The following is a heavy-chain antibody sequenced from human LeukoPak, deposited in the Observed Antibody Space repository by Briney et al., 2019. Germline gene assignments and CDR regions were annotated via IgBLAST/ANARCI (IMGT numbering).Heavy chain of an antibody. CDR2: ISYDGSNK. D-gene: IGHD4-11*01. J-gene: IGHJ4*02. CDR1: GFTFSSYA. V-gene: IGHV3-30-3*01. Sequence: GGSLRLSCAASGFTFSSYAMSWVRQAPGKGLEWVAVISYDGSNKYYADSVKGRFTISRDNSKNTLYLQMNSLRAEGTAVYYCARDSTTVTLDYWGQGTLVTVSS. CDR3: ARDSTTVTLDY.